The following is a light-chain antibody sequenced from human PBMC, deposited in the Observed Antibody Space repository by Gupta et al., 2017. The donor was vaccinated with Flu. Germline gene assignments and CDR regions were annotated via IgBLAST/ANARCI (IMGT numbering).Light chain of an antibody. CDR2: AAS. J-gene: IGKJ2*01. CDR3: QQSYDFPYT. Sequence: DIHMTKSPSYLCASVGDRVTITCRASQSINNQLNWYQKKSGKAPKVLIYAASSLESGVASRFSGTISGTEYTLTITSLQPEDFATYCCQQSYDFPYTFGQGTKVQSK. V-gene: IGKV1-39*01. CDR1: QSINNQ.